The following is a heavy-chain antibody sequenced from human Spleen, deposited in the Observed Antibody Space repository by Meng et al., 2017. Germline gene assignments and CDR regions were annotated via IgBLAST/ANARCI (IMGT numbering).Heavy chain of an antibody. J-gene: IGHJ4*02. CDR3: ATDRGGAPFDY. Sequence: VHLVESGGGLVQPGGSLRLSCAASGFAFSTFGMNWVRQAPDKGLEWVAVIWSNGNTKDYADSVKGRFTISRDNSKNTLYLQMDSLRVEDTAVYYCATDRGGAPFDYWGQGTLVTVSS. CDR1: GFAFSTFG. D-gene: IGHD2-15*01. V-gene: IGHV3-33*08. CDR2: IWSNGNTK.